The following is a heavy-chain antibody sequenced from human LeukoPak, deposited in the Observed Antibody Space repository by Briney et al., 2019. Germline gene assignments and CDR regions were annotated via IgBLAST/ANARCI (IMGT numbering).Heavy chain of an antibody. CDR3: ARARGGHLADIVVVPAAPFDP. CDR1: GGTFSSYA. D-gene: IGHD2-2*01. V-gene: IGHV1-69*13. Sequence: GASVKVSCKASGGTFSSYAISWVRQAPGQGLEWMGGIIPIFGTANYAQKFQGRVTITADESTSTAYMELSSLRSEDTAVYYCARARGGHLADIVVVPAAPFDPWGQGTLVTVSS. J-gene: IGHJ5*02. CDR2: IIPIFGTA.